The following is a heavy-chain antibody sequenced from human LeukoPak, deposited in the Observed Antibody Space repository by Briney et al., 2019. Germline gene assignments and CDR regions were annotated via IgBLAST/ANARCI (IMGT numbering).Heavy chain of an antibody. CDR3: AKDGHILTGYYDY. Sequence: PGGSLRLSCAASGFTFSSYTINWVRQAPGKGLEWASAISGSGGSTYYADSVKGRFTISRDNSKNTLYLRMIGLRAEDTAVYYCAKDGHILTGYYDYWGQGTLVTVSS. J-gene: IGHJ4*02. D-gene: IGHD3-9*01. CDR1: GFTFSSYT. V-gene: IGHV3-23*01. CDR2: ISGSGGST.